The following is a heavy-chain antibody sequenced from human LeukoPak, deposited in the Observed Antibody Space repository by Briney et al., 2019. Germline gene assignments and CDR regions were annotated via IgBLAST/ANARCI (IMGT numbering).Heavy chain of an antibody. CDR3: AKVGSVVVVPAAISH. V-gene: IGHV3-23*01. D-gene: IGHD2-2*01. J-gene: IGHJ4*02. Sequence: GGTLRLSCAASGFTFSSYAMSWVRQATGKGLEWVSAIIGSGGSTYYADSVKGRFTISRDNSKNTLYLPMNSLRAEDTAVYYCAKVGSVVVVPAAISHWGQGTLVTVSS. CDR2: IIGSGGST. CDR1: GFTFSSYA.